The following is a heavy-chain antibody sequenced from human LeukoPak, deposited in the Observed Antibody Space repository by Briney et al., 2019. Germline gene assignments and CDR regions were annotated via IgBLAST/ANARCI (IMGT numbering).Heavy chain of an antibody. CDR3: AKGLGDSCNSAQGY. V-gene: IGHV3-23*01. J-gene: IGHJ4*02. CDR2: ISGSGGTT. CDR1: GLAFSTYA. D-gene: IGHD2-15*01. Sequence: PGGSLRLSCAASGLAFSTYAMNWVRQAPGRGLEWVSVISGSGGTTFYADSVKGRFTISRDNSKNTLYLQMNSLRAGDTAVYYCAKGLGDSCNSAQGYWGQGTLVTVSS.